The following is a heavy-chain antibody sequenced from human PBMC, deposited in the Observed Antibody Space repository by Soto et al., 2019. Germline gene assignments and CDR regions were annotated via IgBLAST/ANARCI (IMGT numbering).Heavy chain of an antibody. D-gene: IGHD3-22*01. CDR2: ISAYNGDT. CDR1: GYTFTSHS. J-gene: IGHJ4*02. CDR3: STLTSGSDN. V-gene: IGHV1-18*01. Sequence: QVQLVQSGAEVKKPGASVKVSCKTSGYTFTSHSISWVRQAPGQGLEWMGWISAYNGDTSYAQKLQGRVTMTTDTSPRTAYRELRSLRSDDTAVYYCSTLTSGSDNWGQGALVTVSS.